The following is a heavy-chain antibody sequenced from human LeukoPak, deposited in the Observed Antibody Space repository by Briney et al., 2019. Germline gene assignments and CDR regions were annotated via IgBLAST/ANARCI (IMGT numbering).Heavy chain of an antibody. CDR2: ISAYNGNT. D-gene: IGHD3-10*01. CDR1: GYTFTSYG. CDR3: ARDHMVRGGPLDY. Sequence: ASVKVSCKASGYTFTSYGISWVRQAPGQGREWMGWISAYNGNTEYAQKFQGRVTMTTDTSTSTAYMELRRLTSDDTAVYHCARDHMVRGGPLDYWGQGTLVTVSS. V-gene: IGHV1-18*01. J-gene: IGHJ4*02.